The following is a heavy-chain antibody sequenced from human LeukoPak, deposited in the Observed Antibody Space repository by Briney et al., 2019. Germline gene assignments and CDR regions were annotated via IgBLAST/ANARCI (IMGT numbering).Heavy chain of an antibody. J-gene: IGHJ6*02. Sequence: KPSETLSLTCAVYGGSFSGYYWSWIRQPPGKGLEWIGEINHSGSTNYNPSLKSRVTISVDTSKNQFSLKLSSVTAADTAVYYCAGSGQGVDYYYYGMDVWGQGTTVTVSS. D-gene: IGHD3-10*01. V-gene: IGHV4-34*01. CDR2: INHSGST. CDR3: AGSGQGVDYYYYGMDV. CDR1: GGSFSGYY.